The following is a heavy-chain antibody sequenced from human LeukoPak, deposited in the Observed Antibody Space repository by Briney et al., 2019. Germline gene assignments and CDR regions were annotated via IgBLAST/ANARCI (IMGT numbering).Heavy chain of an antibody. V-gene: IGHV3-30*18. CDR2: ISYDGSNK. J-gene: IGHJ4*01. D-gene: IGHD4-11*01. CDR1: GFTFSSYG. CDR3: AKDRSNCLGY. Sequence: PGGSLRLSCAASGFTFSSYGMHWVRQAPGKGLEWVAVISYDGSNKYYADSVKGRFTISRDNSKNTLYLQMNSLRAEDTAVYYRAKDRSNCLGYWGHGTLVTVSS.